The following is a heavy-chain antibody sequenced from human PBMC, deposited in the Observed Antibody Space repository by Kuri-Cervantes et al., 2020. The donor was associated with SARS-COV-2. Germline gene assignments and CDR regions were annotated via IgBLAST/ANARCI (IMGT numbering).Heavy chain of an antibody. Sequence: GESLKISCAASGSTFSSYSMNWVRQAPGKGLEWVSYISSSSSTIYYADSVKGRFTISRDNAKNSLHLQMNSLRAEDTAVYYCARDRPGIVVVPAGGIDYWGQGTLVTVSS. D-gene: IGHD2-2*01. CDR3: ARDRPGIVVVPAGGIDY. V-gene: IGHV3-48*01. CDR1: GSTFSSYS. J-gene: IGHJ4*02. CDR2: ISSSSSTI.